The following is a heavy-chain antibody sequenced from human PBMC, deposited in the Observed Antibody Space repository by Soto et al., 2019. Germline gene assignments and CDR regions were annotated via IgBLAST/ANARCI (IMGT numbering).Heavy chain of an antibody. CDR1: GGSISSGGYY. D-gene: IGHD2-21*02. CDR3: AREGSWGGDCDSWFEP. V-gene: IGHV4-31*03. J-gene: IGHJ5*02. Sequence: QVQLQESGPGLVKPSQTLSLTCTVSGGSISSGGYYWSWIRQHPGKGLEWIGYIYYSGSTYYNLSVKSRVTISVGTSKNEFSLKLSSVTAADTAVYYCAREGSWGGDCDSWFEPWGQGTLVTVSS. CDR2: IYYSGST.